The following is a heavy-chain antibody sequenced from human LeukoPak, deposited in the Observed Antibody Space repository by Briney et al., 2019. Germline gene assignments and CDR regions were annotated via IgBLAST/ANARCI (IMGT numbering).Heavy chain of an antibody. CDR2: IYHSGST. Sequence: SETLSLTCAVSGGSISSSNWWSWVRQPPGKGLEWIGEIYHSGSTNYNPSLKSRVTISVDTSKNQFSLKLSSVTAADTAVYYCARSSSGWYGGKFGYWGQGTLVTVSS. D-gene: IGHD6-19*01. V-gene: IGHV4-4*02. CDR3: ARSSSGWYGGKFGY. J-gene: IGHJ4*02. CDR1: GGSISSSNW.